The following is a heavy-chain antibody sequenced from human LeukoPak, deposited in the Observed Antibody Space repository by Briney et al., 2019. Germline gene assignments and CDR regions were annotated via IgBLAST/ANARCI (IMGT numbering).Heavy chain of an antibody. CDR1: GFTFNNYD. Sequence: GGSLRLSCAACGFTFNNYDMLWVRRARARGLVGVKDLSYDGSNKYYADAVEGRYTNYRDNSKNTLYLQMNSLRAEDTAVYYCAKERIVATEHHFDYWGQGTLVTVSS. D-gene: IGHD5-12*01. CDR3: AKERIVATEHHFDY. J-gene: IGHJ4*02. CDR2: LSYDGSNK. V-gene: IGHV3-30*18.